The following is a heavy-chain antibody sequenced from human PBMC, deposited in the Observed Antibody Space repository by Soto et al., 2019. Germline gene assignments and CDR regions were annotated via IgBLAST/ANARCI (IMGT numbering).Heavy chain of an antibody. D-gene: IGHD3-10*01. J-gene: IGHJ6*02. CDR1: GGSISSSSYY. CDR3: ARHNQGSVRGVPYGMDV. Sequence: QLQLQESGPGLVKPSETLSLTCTVSGGSISSSSYYWGWIRQPPGKGLEWIGSIYYSGSTYYNPSLKSRVTISVDTSKNQFSLKLSSVTAADTAVYYCARHNQGSVRGVPYGMDVWGQGTTVTVSS. CDR2: IYYSGST. V-gene: IGHV4-39*01.